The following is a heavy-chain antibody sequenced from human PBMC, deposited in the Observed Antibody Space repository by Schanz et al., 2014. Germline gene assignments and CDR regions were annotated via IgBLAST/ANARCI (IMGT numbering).Heavy chain of an antibody. CDR2: ISGSGAST. Sequence: VQLVESGGGVVQPGRSLRLSCAASGFNFGSHGMHWVRQAPGKGLEWVSGISGSGASTYYADSVKGRFTISRDNFKGALYLQMSSLRAEDTAVYYCAKGRFGELSAFDIWGQGTMVTVSS. CDR1: GFNFGSHG. CDR3: AKGRFGELSAFDI. D-gene: IGHD3-10*01. J-gene: IGHJ3*02. V-gene: IGHV3-23*04.